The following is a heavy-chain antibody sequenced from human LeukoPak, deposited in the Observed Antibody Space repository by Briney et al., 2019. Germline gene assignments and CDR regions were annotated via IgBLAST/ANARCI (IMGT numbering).Heavy chain of an antibody. J-gene: IGHJ4*02. D-gene: IGHD3-3*01. CDR2: INPSGGST. Sequence: GASVKVSCKASGYTFTSYYMHWARQAPGQGLEWMGIINPSGGSTSYAQKFQGRVTMTRDTSTSTVYMELSSLRSEDTAVYYCARAWGIFGVVIIGYFDYWGQGTLVTVSS. CDR3: ARAWGIFGVVIIGYFDY. V-gene: IGHV1-46*01. CDR1: GYTFTSYY.